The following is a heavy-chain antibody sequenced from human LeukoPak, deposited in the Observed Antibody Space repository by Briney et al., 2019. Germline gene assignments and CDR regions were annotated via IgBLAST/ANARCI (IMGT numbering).Heavy chain of an antibody. D-gene: IGHD6-19*01. V-gene: IGHV3-74*01. CDR2: TNSDGSST. Sequence: GGSLRLSCAASGFTFSSYWMHWVRQGPGKGLVWVSRTNSDGSSTSYADSVKGRFTISRDNAKNTLYLQMNSLRAEDTAVYYCARGGAVAGTGDYWGQGTLVTVSS. J-gene: IGHJ4*02. CDR1: GFTFSSYW. CDR3: ARGGAVAGTGDY.